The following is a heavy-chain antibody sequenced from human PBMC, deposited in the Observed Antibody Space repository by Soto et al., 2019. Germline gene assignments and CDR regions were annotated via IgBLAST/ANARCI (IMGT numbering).Heavy chain of an antibody. CDR3: VRDGTKTLRDWFDP. CDR2: IYATGTT. J-gene: IGHJ5*02. CDR1: GASINSAGYY. V-gene: IGHV4-61*02. D-gene: IGHD1-1*01. Sequence: PSETLSLTCTVTGASINSAGYYWSWIRQHAGKGLEWIGRIYATGTTDYNPSLKSRVMMSVDTSKKQFSLKLRSVTAADTAVYYCVRDGTKTLRDWFDPWGQGISVTVSS.